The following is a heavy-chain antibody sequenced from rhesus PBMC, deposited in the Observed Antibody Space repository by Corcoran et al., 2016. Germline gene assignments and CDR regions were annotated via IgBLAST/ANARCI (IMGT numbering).Heavy chain of an antibody. V-gene: IGHV4-173*01. CDR3: ARDLWYFDI. J-gene: IGHJ2*01. CDR1: GGSISSNW. Sequence: QLQLQESGPGLVKPSETLSLTCAVSGGSISSNWWSWIRQPPGKGLEWIGRISGSGGSTSYNPTLKVRVTISTATSKNQLSLKLISVTAADTAVYYCARDLWYFDIWGPGTPITISS. CDR2: ISGSGGST.